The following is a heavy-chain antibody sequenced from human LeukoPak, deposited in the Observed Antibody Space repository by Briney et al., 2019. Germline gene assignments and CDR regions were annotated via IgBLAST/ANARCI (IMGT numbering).Heavy chain of an antibody. D-gene: IGHD1-26*01. CDR1: GFIFSTYG. CDR2: IRYDGSNK. CDR3: AKDRSDYGDY. J-gene: IGHJ4*02. V-gene: IGHV3-30*02. Sequence: GGSLRLSCAASGFIFSTYGMHWVRQAPGKGLEWVAFIRYDGSNKYYAGSVKGRFTISRDNSKNTLYLQMNSLRAGDTAVYYCAKDRSDYGDYWGQGTLVTVSS.